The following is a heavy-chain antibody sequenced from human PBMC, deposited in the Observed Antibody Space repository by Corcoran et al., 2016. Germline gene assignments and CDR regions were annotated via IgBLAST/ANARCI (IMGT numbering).Heavy chain of an antibody. Sequence: QVQLQQWGAGLLKPSETLSLTCAVYGGSFSGYYWSWIRQPPGKGLEWIGEINHSGSTNYNPSLKSRVTISVDTSKNQFSLKLSSVTAADTAVYYCARYCSGGSCYSHRGHDYWGQGTLVTVSS. D-gene: IGHD2-15*01. V-gene: IGHV4-34*01. J-gene: IGHJ4*02. CDR1: GGSFSGYY. CDR2: INHSGST. CDR3: ARYCSGGSCYSHRGHDY.